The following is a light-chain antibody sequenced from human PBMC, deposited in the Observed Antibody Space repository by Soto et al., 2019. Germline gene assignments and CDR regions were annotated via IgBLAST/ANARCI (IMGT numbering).Light chain of an antibody. CDR2: DAS. Sequence: DIHLTQSPSTLSASVGYRVSITCLASQTISNWLAWYQQRPGKAPQLLISDASRLESGVPSRFSGSGSGTDFTLTISSLQPEDFATYYCHQSYSSPLTFGGGTKVDIK. CDR1: QTISNW. V-gene: IGKV1-5*01. CDR3: HQSYSSPLT. J-gene: IGKJ4*01.